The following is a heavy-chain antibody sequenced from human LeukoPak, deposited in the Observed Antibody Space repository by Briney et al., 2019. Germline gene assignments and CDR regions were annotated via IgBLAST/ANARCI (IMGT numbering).Heavy chain of an antibody. J-gene: IGHJ4*02. CDR1: GFTFSNYW. D-gene: IGHD3-10*01. CDR3: AKDKYYNGSGSTNDY. Sequence: GGSLRLSCAASGFTFSNYWMSWVRQAPGKGLEWVANIKQDGGDKYYVDSVKGRFTISRDNAKNSLYLQMNSLRAEDTAVYYCAKDKYYNGSGSTNDYWGQGTLVTVSS. V-gene: IGHV3-7*03. CDR2: IKQDGGDK.